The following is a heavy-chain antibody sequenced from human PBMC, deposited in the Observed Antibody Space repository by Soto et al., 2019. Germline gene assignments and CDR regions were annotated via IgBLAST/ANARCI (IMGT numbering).Heavy chain of an antibody. CDR2: INSDGSVS. V-gene: IGHV3-74*01. D-gene: IGHD2-15*01. Sequence: EVKLVESGGGLVQPGGSLRLSCAASGFTFSNYWMYWVRQAPGQGLVWVSRINSDGSVSRYADSVKGRLTISRDNVKRTLYLQMNSLRVEDTAVYYCARGDCVGGSCYSLACSFYYYMDVWGKGTTVNVFS. J-gene: IGHJ6*03. CDR3: ARGDCVGGSCYSLACSFYYYMDV. CDR1: GFTFSNYW.